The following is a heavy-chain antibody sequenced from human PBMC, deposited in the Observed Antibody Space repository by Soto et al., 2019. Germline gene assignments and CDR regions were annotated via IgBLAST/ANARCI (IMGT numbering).Heavy chain of an antibody. D-gene: IGHD2-2*01. J-gene: IGHJ5*02. CDR1: GGSFSGYY. Sequence: SETLSLTCAVYGGSFSGYYWSWIRQPPGKGLEWIGEINHSGSTNYNPSLKSRVTISVDTSKNQFSRKLSSVTAADTAVYYCARAKGYCSSTSCWGWFDPWGQGTLVTVSS. CDR2: INHSGST. V-gene: IGHV4-34*01. CDR3: ARAKGYCSSTSCWGWFDP.